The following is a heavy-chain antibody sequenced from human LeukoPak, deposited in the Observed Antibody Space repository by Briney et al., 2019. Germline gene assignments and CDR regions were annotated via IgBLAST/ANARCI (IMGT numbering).Heavy chain of an antibody. CDR1: GFTFTNYA. D-gene: IGHD1-14*01. CDR2: ISGSGGST. J-gene: IGHJ6*03. CDR3: AKAAVDPYGNSYHYMGV. Sequence: GSLRLSCAASGFTFTNYAMIWVRQAPGKGLEWVSSISGSGGSTFYADSVKGRFTLSRDNSKNTLNLQMTSLRAEDTAVYYCAKAAVDPYGNSYHYMGVWGKGTTVTVSS. V-gene: IGHV3-23*01.